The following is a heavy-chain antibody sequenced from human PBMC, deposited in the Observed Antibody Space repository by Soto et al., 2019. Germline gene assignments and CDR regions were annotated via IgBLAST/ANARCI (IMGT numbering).Heavy chain of an antibody. D-gene: IGHD2-8*01. CDR2: ISAYNGDT. V-gene: IGHV1-18*01. Sequence: QAQLVQSGAEVKKPGASVKVSCRASGYTFSSYGYAWVRQAPGQGLEWIGWISAYNGDTNYAQKLQARAALSTDTSTTTAYMELRNLGSDDTAVYYCARSGAYCTSITCLFDSFWGLGTLVTASS. CDR3: ARSGAYCTSITCLFDSF. J-gene: IGHJ4*02. CDR1: GYTFSSYG.